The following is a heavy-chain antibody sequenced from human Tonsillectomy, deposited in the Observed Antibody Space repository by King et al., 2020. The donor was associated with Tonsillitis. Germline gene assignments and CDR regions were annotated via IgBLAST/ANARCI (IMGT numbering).Heavy chain of an antibody. CDR3: ARREALRAYCGVDRYPHAFDS. D-gene: IGHD2-21*02. J-gene: IGHJ4*02. CDR1: GYTFTSYY. V-gene: IGHV1-46*01. CDR2: INPSGGST. Sequence: VQLVESGAEVKKPGASVKVSCTASGYTFTSYYMHWVRQAPGQGLEWMGIINPSGGSTSYAQKFQGRVTMTRDTSTSTVYMELSSLRSEDTAVYYCARREALRAYCGVDRYPHAFDSWGPGTLVTVSS.